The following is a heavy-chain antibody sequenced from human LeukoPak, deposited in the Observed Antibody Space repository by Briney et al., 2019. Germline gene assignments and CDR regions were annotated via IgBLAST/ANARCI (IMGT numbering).Heavy chain of an antibody. D-gene: IGHD2-15*01. CDR2: TYCRSKWSQ. V-gene: IGHV6-1*01. J-gene: IGHJ4*02. CDR3: ARSRGGSAHFDS. CDR1: GDSVSSNNFAT. Sequence: SQTLSLTCAISGDSVSSNNFATWHWIRQSPSRGLEWLGRTYCRSKWSQDYALSVKSRITINADTSKNQFSLQLKSVTPEDTAVYYCARSRGGSAHFDSWGQGTLVTVSS.